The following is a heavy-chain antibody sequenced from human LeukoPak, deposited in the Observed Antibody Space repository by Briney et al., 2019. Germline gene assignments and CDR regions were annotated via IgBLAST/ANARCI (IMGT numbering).Heavy chain of an antibody. D-gene: IGHD5-12*01. V-gene: IGHV3-23*01. CDR2: ISGSGGST. J-gene: IGHJ4*02. Sequence: PGGSLRLSCAASGFTFSSYAMSWVRQAPGKGLEWVSAISGSGGSTYYADSVKGRFTISRDNSKNTLYLQMNSLRAEDTAVYYCAKDCGLRPGVSEIDYWGQGTLVTVSS. CDR1: GFTFSSYA. CDR3: AKDCGLRPGVSEIDY.